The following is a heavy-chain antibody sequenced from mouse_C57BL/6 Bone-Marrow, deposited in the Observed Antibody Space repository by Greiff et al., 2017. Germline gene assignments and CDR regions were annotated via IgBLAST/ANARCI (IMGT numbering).Heavy chain of an antibody. Sequence: VKLQESGAELVRPGASVKLSCKASGYTFTDYYINWVKQRPGQGLEWIARIYPGSGNTYYNEKFKGKATLTAEKSSSTAYMQLSSLTSEDSAVYFCARQSTFYAMDYWGQGTSVTVSS. CDR1: GYTFTDYY. D-gene: IGHD2-1*01. V-gene: IGHV1-76*01. CDR2: IYPGSGNT. CDR3: ARQSTFYAMDY. J-gene: IGHJ4*01.